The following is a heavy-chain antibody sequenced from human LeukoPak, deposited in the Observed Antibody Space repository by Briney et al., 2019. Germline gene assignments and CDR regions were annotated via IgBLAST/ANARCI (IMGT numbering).Heavy chain of an antibody. J-gene: IGHJ6*03. CDR3: ARYGSSSLRAGYYYYMDV. V-gene: IGHV4-59*01. D-gene: IGHD6-6*01. CDR1: GGSISSFY. Sequence: PSETLSLTCTVSGGSISSFYWSWIRQPPGKGMEDIGHIYYSGFTNYNPPLKSRVTMSVDTSKNQFSLKLSSVTAADTAVYYCARYGSSSLRAGYYYYMDVWGKGTTVTVSS. CDR2: IYYSGFT.